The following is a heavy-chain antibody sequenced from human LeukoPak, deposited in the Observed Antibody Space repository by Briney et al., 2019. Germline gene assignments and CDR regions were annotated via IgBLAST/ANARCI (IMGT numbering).Heavy chain of an antibody. Sequence: GASVKVSCKASGYTFTGYYMHWVRQAPGQGLEWMGWINPNSGGTNYAQKFQGRVTMTRGTSISTAYMELSRLRSDDTAVYYCARDRGYSSGWYKGYFDYWGQGTLVTVSS. CDR3: ARDRGYSSGWYKGYFDY. CDR1: GYTFTGYY. CDR2: INPNSGGT. V-gene: IGHV1-2*02. J-gene: IGHJ4*02. D-gene: IGHD6-19*01.